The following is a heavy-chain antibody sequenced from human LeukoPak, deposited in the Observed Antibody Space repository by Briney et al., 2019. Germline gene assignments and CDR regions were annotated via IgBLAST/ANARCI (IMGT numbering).Heavy chain of an antibody. CDR3: ARVLRSVLTGTDAFDI. CDR2: ITSSGRIT. V-gene: IGHV3-11*04. J-gene: IGHJ3*02. D-gene: IGHD2-21*02. Sequence: GGSLRLSCAASGFTFSDYNMTWIRQAPGKGREWEWVAYITSSGRITLYADSVKGRFTISRDNAKNSLYLQMNSLRPEDTAVYYCARVLRSVLTGTDAFDIWGQGTRVTVSS. CDR1: GFTFSDYN.